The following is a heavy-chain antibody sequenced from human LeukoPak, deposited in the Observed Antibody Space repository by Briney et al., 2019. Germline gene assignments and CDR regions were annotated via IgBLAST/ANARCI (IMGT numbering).Heavy chain of an antibody. D-gene: IGHD3-22*01. CDR2: MYYSGSN. CDR3: AREMYDSAGYRVSYFDY. J-gene: IGHJ4*02. V-gene: IGHV4-39*07. CDR1: GGSISSTIYY. Sequence: NPSETLSLTCSVSGGSISSTIYYWGWIRQPPGKGLEWIAGMYYSGSNFYNPSLKSRVTGSVDTSKNQFSLRLSSVTAAGTAVYYCAREMYDSAGYRVSYFDYWGQGILVTVSS.